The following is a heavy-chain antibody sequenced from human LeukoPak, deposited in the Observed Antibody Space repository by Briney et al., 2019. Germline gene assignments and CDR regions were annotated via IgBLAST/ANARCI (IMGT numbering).Heavy chain of an antibody. CDR1: GFTFSSYS. J-gene: IGHJ4*02. CDR3: ARGHDYGDYGSTNFDY. Sequence: KPGGSLRLSCAASGFTFSSYSMTWVRQAPGKGLEWVSSISSSSSYIYYADSVKGRFTISRDNAKNSLYLQMNSLRAEDTAVYYCARGHDYGDYGSTNFDYWGQGTLVTVSS. CDR2: ISSSSSYI. V-gene: IGHV3-21*01. D-gene: IGHD4-17*01.